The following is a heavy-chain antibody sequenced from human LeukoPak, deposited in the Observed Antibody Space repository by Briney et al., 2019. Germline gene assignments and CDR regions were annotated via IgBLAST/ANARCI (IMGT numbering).Heavy chain of an antibody. Sequence: PSETLSLTCAVYGGSFSGYYWSWIRQPPGKGLEWNGEINHSGSTNYNPSLKSRVTISVDTSKNQFSLKLSSVTAADTAVYYCASGSSPLELNYYGMDVWGQGTTVTVSS. D-gene: IGHD6-13*01. CDR2: INHSGST. J-gene: IGHJ6*02. V-gene: IGHV4-34*01. CDR3: ASGSSPLELNYYGMDV. CDR1: GGSFSGYY.